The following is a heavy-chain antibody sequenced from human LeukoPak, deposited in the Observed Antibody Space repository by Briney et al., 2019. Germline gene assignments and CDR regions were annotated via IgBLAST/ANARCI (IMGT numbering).Heavy chain of an antibody. Sequence: ASVKVSCKVSGYTLTELSMHWVRQAPGKGLEWMGGFDPEDGETIYAQKFQGRVTMTEDTSTGTAYMELSSLRSEDTAVYYCATTSADIVATNPSPYNWFDPWGQGTLVTVSS. CDR2: FDPEDGET. D-gene: IGHD5-12*01. V-gene: IGHV1-24*01. J-gene: IGHJ5*02. CDR3: ATTSADIVATNPSPYNWFDP. CDR1: GYTLTELS.